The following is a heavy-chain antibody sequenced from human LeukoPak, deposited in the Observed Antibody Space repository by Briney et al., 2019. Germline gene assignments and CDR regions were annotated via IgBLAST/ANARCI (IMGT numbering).Heavy chain of an antibody. CDR1: GGSISSYY. CDR2: IYYSGST. J-gene: IGHJ2*01. Sequence: SETLSLTCTVSGGSISSYYWSWIRQPPGKGLEWIGYIYYSGSTNYNPSLKSRVTISVDTSKNQFSLKLSSVTAADTAVYYCARPHCRGGSCYSPWYFDLWGRGTLVTVSS. D-gene: IGHD2-15*01. V-gene: IGHV4-59*01. CDR3: ARPHCRGGSCYSPWYFDL.